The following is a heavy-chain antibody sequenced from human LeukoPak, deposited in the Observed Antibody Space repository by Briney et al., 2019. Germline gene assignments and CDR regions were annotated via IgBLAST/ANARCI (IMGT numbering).Heavy chain of an antibody. CDR1: GGSISRYY. CDR3: ARSYSNTGYYYHGMDV. V-gene: IGHV4-59*01. D-gene: IGHD3-9*01. J-gene: IGHJ6*02. Sequence: SETLSLTCTVSGGSISRYYWSWIQQPPGKGLEWIAYIYYSGTSNYNPSLKSRVTISLDTSKSQFSLRMSSVTAADTAVYYCARSYSNTGYYYHGMDVWGQGTPVTVSS. CDR2: IYYSGTS.